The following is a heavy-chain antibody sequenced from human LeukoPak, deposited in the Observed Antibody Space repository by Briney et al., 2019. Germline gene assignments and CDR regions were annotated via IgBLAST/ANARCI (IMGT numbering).Heavy chain of an antibody. CDR2: ISYDGSNK. CDR1: GFTFSSYG. D-gene: IGHD3-10*01. V-gene: IGHV3-30*18. J-gene: IGHJ5*02. CDR3: AKDRDRDWFDP. Sequence: PGGSLRLSCAASGFTFSSYGMHWVRQAPGKGLEWVAVISYDGSNKYYADSVKGRFTISRDNSKNTLYLQMNSLRAEDTAVYYCAKDRDRDWFDPWGQGTLVTVSS.